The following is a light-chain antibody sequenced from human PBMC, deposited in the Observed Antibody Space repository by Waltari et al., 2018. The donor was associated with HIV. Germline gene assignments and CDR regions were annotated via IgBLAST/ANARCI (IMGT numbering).Light chain of an antibody. CDR2: EFS. CDR1: SSDVGGYNY. V-gene: IGLV2-8*01. J-gene: IGLJ2*01. CDR3: SSYAGSNNVV. Sequence: QSALPQPPSASGSPGQSVTISCTGTSSDVGGYNYVSWYQQHPGKAPKLMIYEFSKRPSGVPDRFSGSKSGNTASLTVSGLQAEDEADYYCSSYAGSNNVVFGGGTKLTVL.